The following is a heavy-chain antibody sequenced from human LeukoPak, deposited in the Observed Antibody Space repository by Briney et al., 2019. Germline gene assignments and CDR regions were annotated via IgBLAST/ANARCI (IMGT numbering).Heavy chain of an antibody. CDR2: ISYDGSNK. V-gene: IGHV3-30*03. Sequence: GRSLRLSCAASGFTFSSYGMHWVRQAPGKGLEWVAVISYDGSNKYYADSVKGRFTISRDNSKNTLYLQMNSLRAEDTAVYYCAHSHVDTAMGPFDYWGQGTLVTVSS. CDR3: AHSHVDTAMGPFDY. J-gene: IGHJ4*02. D-gene: IGHD5-18*01. CDR1: GFTFSSYG.